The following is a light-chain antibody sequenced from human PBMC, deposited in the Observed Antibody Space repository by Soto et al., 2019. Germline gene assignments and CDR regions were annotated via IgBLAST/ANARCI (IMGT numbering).Light chain of an antibody. CDR1: SGSIASNY. Sequence: NFMLTQPHSVSESPGKTVTISCTRSSGSIASNYVQWYQQRPGSAPTTVIYEDNQRPSGVPDRFSGSIDSSSNSASLTISGLKTEDEADYYCKSYDSSIHVVFGGGTKPTVL. V-gene: IGLV6-57*04. CDR3: KSYDSSIHVV. CDR2: EDN. J-gene: IGLJ2*01.